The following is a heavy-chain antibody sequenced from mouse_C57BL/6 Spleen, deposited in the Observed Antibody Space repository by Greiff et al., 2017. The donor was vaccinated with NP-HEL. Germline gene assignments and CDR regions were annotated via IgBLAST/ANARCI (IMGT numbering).Heavy chain of an antibody. V-gene: IGHV3-1*01. CDR3: ARGGLPYGSSPYFDV. CDR2: ISYSGST. Sequence: ESGPGMVKPSQSLSLTCTVTGYSITSGYDWHWIRHFPGNKLEWMGYISYSGSTNYNPSLQSRISITHDTSKNHFFLKLNSVTTEDTATYYCARGGLPYGSSPYFDVWGTGTTVTVSS. CDR1: GYSITSGYD. D-gene: IGHD1-1*01. J-gene: IGHJ1*03.